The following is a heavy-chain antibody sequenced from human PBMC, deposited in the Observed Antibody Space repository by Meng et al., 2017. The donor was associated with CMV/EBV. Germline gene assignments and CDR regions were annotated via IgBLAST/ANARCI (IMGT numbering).Heavy chain of an antibody. Sequence: GESLKISCAASGFTFSSYWMHWVRQAPEKGLVWVSRIKSDGSSTNSADSVKGRFTISRDNAKNTLYLQMNSLRAEDTAVYYCARRQTSGSYGTFDHWGQGTLVTVSS. CDR1: GFTFSSYW. CDR2: IKSDGSST. D-gene: IGHD1-26*01. J-gene: IGHJ4*02. V-gene: IGHV3-74*01. CDR3: ARRQTSGSYGTFDH.